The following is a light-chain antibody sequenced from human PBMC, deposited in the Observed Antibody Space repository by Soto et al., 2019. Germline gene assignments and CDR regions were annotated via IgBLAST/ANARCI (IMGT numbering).Light chain of an antibody. Sequence: EIVMTQSPATLSVSPGERATLSCRASQSVSSNLAWYQQKPGQAPRLLIYGASTRATGIPARFSGSGSGTEFTLTISSLQSEDSAVYYCQQYNNWPPLTFGQGTK. J-gene: IGKJ1*01. CDR3: QQYNNWPPLT. CDR1: QSVSSN. CDR2: GAS. V-gene: IGKV3-15*01.